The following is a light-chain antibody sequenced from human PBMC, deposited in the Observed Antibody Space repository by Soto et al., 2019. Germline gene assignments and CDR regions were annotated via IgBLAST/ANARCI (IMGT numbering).Light chain of an antibody. Sequence: IEMTQSPATLSASPGDRATLSCRASQPVNNNLAWYQQKPGQAPRLLIYDASNRATGIPAKFSGSGSGTDFTLTISSLEPEDSAVYYCQQRSNSPPWITFGQGTRLEIK. CDR1: QPVNNN. CDR3: QQRSNSPPWIT. J-gene: IGKJ5*01. V-gene: IGKV3-11*01. CDR2: DAS.